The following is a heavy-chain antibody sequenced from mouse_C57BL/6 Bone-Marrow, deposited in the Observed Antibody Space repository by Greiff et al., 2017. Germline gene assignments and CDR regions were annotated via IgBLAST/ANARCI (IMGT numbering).Heavy chain of an antibody. J-gene: IGHJ2*01. CDR3: TGYYTGRSQVYYLDN. D-gene: IGHD1-1*01. CDR1: GFNIKDDY. V-gene: IGHV14-4*01. CDR2: IDPENGDT. Sequence: VQLKESGAELVRPGASVKLSCTASGFNIKDDYMHWVKQRPEQGLAWIGWIDPENGDTEYASKFQGKATLTADTSSTTAYLQLSRLTSADTAVYYSTGYYTGRSQVYYLDNGGQGTTLTVSS.